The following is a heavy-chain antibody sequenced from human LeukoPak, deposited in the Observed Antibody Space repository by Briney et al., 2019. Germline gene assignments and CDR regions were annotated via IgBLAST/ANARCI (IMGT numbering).Heavy chain of an antibody. D-gene: IGHD2-15*01. CDR3: ARSRRYCSGGSCYLDV. CDR1: GGSFSGYY. CDR2: INHSGST. V-gene: IGHV4-34*01. J-gene: IGHJ6*03. Sequence: PSETLSLTCAVYGGSFSGYYWSWIRQPSGKGLEWIGEINHSGSTNYNPSLKSRVTISVDTSKNQFSLKLSSVTAADTAVYYCARSRRYCSGGSCYLDVWGKGTTVTISS.